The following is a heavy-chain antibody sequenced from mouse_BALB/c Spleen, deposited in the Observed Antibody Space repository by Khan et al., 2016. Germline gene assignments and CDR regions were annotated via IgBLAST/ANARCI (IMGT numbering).Heavy chain of an antibody. D-gene: IGHD2-1*01. CDR2: IDPYYGGA. V-gene: IGHV1-39*01. J-gene: IGHJ3*01. Sequence: VQLQQSGPELEKPGASVKISCKASGYSFTGYNMNWVKLSNGKSLEWIGNIDPYYGGAGYNQKFKGKATLTVDKSSSTAYMQLKSLTSEDSAVCYSARSNGNYLTWFAYWGQGTLVTVSA. CDR1: GYSFTGYN. CDR3: ARSNGNYLTWFAY.